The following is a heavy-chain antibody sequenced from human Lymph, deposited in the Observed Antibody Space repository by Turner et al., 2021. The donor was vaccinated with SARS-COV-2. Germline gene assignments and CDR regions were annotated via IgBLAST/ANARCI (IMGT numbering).Heavy chain of an antibody. D-gene: IGHD3-3*01. CDR2: MNPNSGNI. V-gene: IGHV1-8*01. Sequence: QVQLVQSGAEVKKPGASVKVSCKASGYTFTSYDINWVRQATGQGLEWMGFMNPNSGNIGYAQKFQGRVTMTRNTSISTAYMELSSLRSEDTAVYYCARYTGFLKWGDYYYYGMDVWGQGTTVTVSS. CDR3: ARYTGFLKWGDYYYYGMDV. CDR1: GYTFTSYD. J-gene: IGHJ6*02.